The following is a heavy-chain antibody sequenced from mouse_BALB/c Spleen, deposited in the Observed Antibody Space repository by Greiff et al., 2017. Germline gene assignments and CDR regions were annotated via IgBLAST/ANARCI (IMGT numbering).Heavy chain of an antibody. Sequence: VKLMESAAELARPGASVKMSCKASGYTFTSYTMHWVKQRPGQGLEWIGYINPSSGYTEYNQKFKDKTTLTADKSSSTAYMQLSSLTSEDSAVYYCARKVPWFAYWGQGTLVTVSA. CDR2: INPSSGYT. CDR1: GYTFTSYT. D-gene: IGHD2-14*01. J-gene: IGHJ3*01. CDR3: ARKVPWFAY. V-gene: IGHV1-4*02.